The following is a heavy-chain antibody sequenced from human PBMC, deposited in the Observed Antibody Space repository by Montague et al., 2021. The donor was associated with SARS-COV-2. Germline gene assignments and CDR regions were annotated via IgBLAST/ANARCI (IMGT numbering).Heavy chain of an antibody. CDR3: AGPDWLKH. V-gene: IGHV4-61*02. Sequence: TLSLTCTVPGDSINSGSYYWSWIRRPAGKGLEWIGGIYTSGRTNYNPSLRSRINMSLATSKSRFSLNLTSVTAADTAVYYCAGPDWLKHWGQGALVTVSS. D-gene: IGHD3-9*01. J-gene: IGHJ1*01. CDR2: IYTSGRT. CDR1: GDSINSGSYY.